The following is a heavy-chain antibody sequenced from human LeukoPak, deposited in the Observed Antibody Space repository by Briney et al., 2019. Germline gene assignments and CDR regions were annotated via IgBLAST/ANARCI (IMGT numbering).Heavy chain of an antibody. CDR3: AKVSGDVPPMITLGRVIAGYYFDY. CDR2: IIGSGGST. V-gene: IGHV3-23*01. Sequence: GGTLRLSCAASGFTFSSYAMSWGRQAPGRGLEWVSAIIGSGGSTYYEDSGKGRFTLSRDNSKNTLYLQMNGLRAEDTAVYYCAKVSGDVPPMITLGRVIAGYYFDYWGQGTLVTVSS. J-gene: IGHJ4*02. CDR1: GFTFSSYA. D-gene: IGHD3-16*02.